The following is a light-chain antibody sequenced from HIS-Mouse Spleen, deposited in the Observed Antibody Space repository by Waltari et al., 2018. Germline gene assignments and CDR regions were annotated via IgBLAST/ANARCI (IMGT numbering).Light chain of an antibody. V-gene: IGLV2-11*01. CDR3: CSYAGSYTWV. J-gene: IGLJ3*02. CDR1: SSDVGGYNY. CDR2: DVS. Sequence: LTQPRSVSGSPGPSVTISCTGTSSDVGGYNYVSLYQQHPGKAPKLMIYDVSKRPSGVPDRFSGSKSGNTASLTISGLQAEDEADYYCCSYAGSYTWVFGGGTKLTVL.